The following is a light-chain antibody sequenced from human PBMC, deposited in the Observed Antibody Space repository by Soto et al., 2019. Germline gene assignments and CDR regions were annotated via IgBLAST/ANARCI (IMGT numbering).Light chain of an antibody. CDR3: QQYNNWPPIT. CDR2: GAS. CDR1: QSVSTS. Sequence: EVVMTQSPATLSVSPGERATLSCRASQSVSTSQLAWYQQKPGQAPRLLIFGASTRATGIPARFSGSGSVTEFTLTISSLQSEDFAVYYCQQYNNWPPITFGQGTRLEIK. J-gene: IGKJ5*01. V-gene: IGKV3-15*01.